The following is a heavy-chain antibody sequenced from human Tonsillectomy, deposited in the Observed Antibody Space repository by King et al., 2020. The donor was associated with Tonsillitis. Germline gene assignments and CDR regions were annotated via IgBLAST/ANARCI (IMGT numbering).Heavy chain of an antibody. CDR2: ISYDGSNK. CDR3: ARISYDVLTAYRDYYYGMDV. Sequence: QVQLVESGGGAVQPGRSLRLSCAASGFTFSSNGMHWVRQAPGKGLEWVAIISYDGSNKYYADSVKGRFTISRDNSQNTLYLQMSSLRAEDTALYYCARISYDVLTAYRDYYYGMDVWGQGTTVTVSS. CDR1: GFTFSSNG. D-gene: IGHD3-9*01. V-gene: IGHV3-30*03. J-gene: IGHJ6*02.